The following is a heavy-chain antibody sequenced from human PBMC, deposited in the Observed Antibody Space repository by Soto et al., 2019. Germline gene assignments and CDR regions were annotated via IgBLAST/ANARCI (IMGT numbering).Heavy chain of an antibody. J-gene: IGHJ4*02. CDR3: GSSSWYGGAFDY. CDR2: INHSGST. CDR1: GGSFSGYY. D-gene: IGHD6-13*01. V-gene: IGHV4-34*01. Sequence: KTSETLSLTCAVYGGSFSGYYWSWIRQPPGKGLEWIGEINHSGSTNYNPSLKSRVTISVDTSKNQFSLKLSSVTAADTAVYYCGSSSWYGGAFDYWGQGTLVTVSS.